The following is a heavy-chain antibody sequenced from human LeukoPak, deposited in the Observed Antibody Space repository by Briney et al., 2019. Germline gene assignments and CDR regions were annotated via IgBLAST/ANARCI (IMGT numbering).Heavy chain of an antibody. D-gene: IGHD3-22*01. CDR2: IYYSGST. V-gene: IGHV4-30-4*01. J-gene: IGHJ4*02. Sequence: SQTLSLTCTVSGGSISSGGYYWSWIRQPPGKGLEWIGYIYYSGSTYYNPSLKSRVTISVDTSKNQFSLKLSSVTAADTAVYYCARVGGTYYYDSSGSIDYWGQGTLVTVSS. CDR3: ARVGGTYYYDSSGSIDY. CDR1: GGSISSGGYY.